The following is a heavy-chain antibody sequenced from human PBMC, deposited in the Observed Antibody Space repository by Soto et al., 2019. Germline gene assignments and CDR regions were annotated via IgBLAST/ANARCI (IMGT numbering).Heavy chain of an antibody. Sequence: QVQVVQSGAEVKKPGSSVKVSCKVSGDSFSSYAISWVRQAPGQGLEWMGGIIPILTTANYAQKFQDRVTITADESTRTAYMEVSSLTSEDTAVYYCARKAGGGNYYILYFWGQGTLVTVSS. J-gene: IGHJ4*02. CDR2: IIPILTTA. V-gene: IGHV1-69*01. CDR1: GDSFSSYA. D-gene: IGHD2-15*01. CDR3: ARKAGGGNYYILYF.